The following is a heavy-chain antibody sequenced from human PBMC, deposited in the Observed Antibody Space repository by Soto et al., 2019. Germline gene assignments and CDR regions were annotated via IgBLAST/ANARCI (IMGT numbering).Heavy chain of an antibody. Sequence: QVQLVESGGGVVQPGMSLRLSCAASGFTFSSHSIQWVRQAPGNGLEWVAVISYDGNIKYYADSVRGRFTISRDNSKNTLYLQMNSLRPEDTAVYYCAREWSTSGDLDYWGQGTLVIVSS. V-gene: IGHV3-30-3*01. CDR3: AREWSTSGDLDY. CDR1: GFTFSSHS. D-gene: IGHD3-10*01. CDR2: ISYDGNIK. J-gene: IGHJ4*02.